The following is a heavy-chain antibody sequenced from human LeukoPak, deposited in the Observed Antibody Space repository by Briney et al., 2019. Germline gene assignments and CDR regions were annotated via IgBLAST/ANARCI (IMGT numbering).Heavy chain of an antibody. CDR2: ISSSSSYI. Sequence: PGGSLRLSCAASGFTFSSYSMNWVRQAPGKGLEWVSSISSSSSYIYYADSVKGRFTIYRVNAKNSLDLQMNSLRAEDTAVYYCARAPKGIFDYWGQGTLVTVSS. CDR3: ARAPKGIFDY. V-gene: IGHV3-21*01. CDR1: GFTFSSYS. D-gene: IGHD2/OR15-2a*01. J-gene: IGHJ4*02.